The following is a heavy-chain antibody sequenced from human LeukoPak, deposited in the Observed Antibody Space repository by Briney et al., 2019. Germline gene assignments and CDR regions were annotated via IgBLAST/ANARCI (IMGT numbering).Heavy chain of an antibody. D-gene: IGHD2-2*01. CDR2: ISPNSGGT. CDR1: GYTFTVYY. CDR3: ARGDCSTISCPFDP. J-gene: IGHJ5*02. V-gene: IGHV1-2*02. Sequence: ASVKVCCKASGYTFTVYYIHWVRQPPAQGLEWMGWISPNSGGTKYAQNFQSRVTMNRGTSISTAYMELNRLRSDDTAVYYCARGDCSTISCPFDPWGQGTLVTVSS.